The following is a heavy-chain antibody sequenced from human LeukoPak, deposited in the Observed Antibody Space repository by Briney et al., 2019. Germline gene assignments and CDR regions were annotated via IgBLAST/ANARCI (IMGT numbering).Heavy chain of an antibody. CDR3: ARAGYCSGGSCSHYYYYYYMDV. CDR2: IFYSGST. CDR1: GDSISSSSYY. D-gene: IGHD2-15*01. V-gene: IGHV4-39*07. J-gene: IGHJ6*03. Sequence: SETLSLTCTVSGDSISSSSYYWGWIRQPPGKGLEWIGNIFYSGSTYYSPSLKSRVTISLDTSRNQFSLKLNSVTAADTAVYYCARAGYCSGGSCSHYYYYYYMDVWGKGTTVTVSS.